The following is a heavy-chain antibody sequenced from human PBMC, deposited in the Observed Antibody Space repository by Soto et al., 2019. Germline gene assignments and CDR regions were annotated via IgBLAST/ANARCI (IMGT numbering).Heavy chain of an antibody. CDR3: ARVRVIRGVIPSHFGL. J-gene: IGHJ4*02. D-gene: IGHD3-10*01. CDR1: GGTFNSYG. Sequence: QAHLAQSGAEVKKPGSSVTVSCKASGGTFNSYGITWVRQAPGQGLDWMGVIIPLYGTVNYAQTFQGRVSITADKSSRTAYMDLNSLRSDDTAVYYCARVRVIRGVIPSHFGLWGQGTQVTVSS. CDR2: IIPLYGTV. V-gene: IGHV1-69*06.